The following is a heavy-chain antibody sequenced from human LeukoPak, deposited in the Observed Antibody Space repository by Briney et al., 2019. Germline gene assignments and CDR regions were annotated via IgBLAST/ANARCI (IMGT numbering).Heavy chain of an antibody. CDR1: GFTFSNYW. D-gene: IGHD5-18*01. CDR2: IQQDGGQK. Sequence: GGSLRLSCAASGFTFSNYWMIWVRQAPGKGLEWVANIQQDGGQKRYADSVRGRFTVSRDNAQTSLYLHMNSLRAEDTAVYYCARGGYSNYVDYWGQGTQVTVSS. J-gene: IGHJ4*02. CDR3: ARGGYSNYVDY. V-gene: IGHV3-7*05.